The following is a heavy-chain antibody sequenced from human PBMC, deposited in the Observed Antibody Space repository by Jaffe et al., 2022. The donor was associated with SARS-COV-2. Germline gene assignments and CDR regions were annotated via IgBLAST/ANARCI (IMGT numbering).Heavy chain of an antibody. CDR3: ARGPRHVVVTAIPRYYFDY. Sequence: QVQLQESGPGLVKPSQTLSLTCTVSGGSISSGSYYWSWIRQPAGKGLEWIGRIYTSGSTNYNPSLKSRVTISVDTSKNQFSLKLSSVTAADTAVYYCARGPRHVVVTAIPRYYFDYWGQGTLVTVSS. V-gene: IGHV4-61*02. D-gene: IGHD2-21*02. J-gene: IGHJ4*02. CDR2: IYTSGST. CDR1: GGSISSGSYY.